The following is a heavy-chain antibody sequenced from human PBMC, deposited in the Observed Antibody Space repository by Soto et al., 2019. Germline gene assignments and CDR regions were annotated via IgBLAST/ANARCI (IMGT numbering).Heavy chain of an antibody. V-gene: IGHV4-30-4*01. CDR3: ARVSRYFDWPSGKYFDY. Sequence: PSETLSLTCTVTGGSISSGDYYWSWIRQPPGKGLEWIGYIYYSGSTYYNPSLKSRVTISVDTSKNQFSLKLSSVTAADTAVYYCARVSRYFDWPSGKYFDYWGQGTLVTVS. CDR2: IYYSGST. D-gene: IGHD3-9*01. J-gene: IGHJ4*02. CDR1: GGSISSGDYY.